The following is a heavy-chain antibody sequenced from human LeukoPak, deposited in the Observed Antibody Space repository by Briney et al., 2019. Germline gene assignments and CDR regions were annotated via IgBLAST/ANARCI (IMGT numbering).Heavy chain of an antibody. V-gene: IGHV3-43*02. J-gene: IGHJ4*02. Sequence: GGSLRLSCAASGFTFDDYAMHWVRQAPGKGLEWVSLISGDGGSTYYADSVKGRFTISRANSENTLYLQMDSLTAEDTALYYCARVGYSSAWYFFNFWGQGTLVTVSS. CDR2: ISGDGGST. CDR1: GFTFDDYA. CDR3: ARVGYSSAWYFFNF. D-gene: IGHD6-13*01.